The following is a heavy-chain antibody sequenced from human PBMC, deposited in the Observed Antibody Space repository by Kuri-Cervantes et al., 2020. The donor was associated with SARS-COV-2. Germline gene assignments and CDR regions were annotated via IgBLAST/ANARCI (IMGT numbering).Heavy chain of an antibody. J-gene: IGHJ4*02. CDR2: IIPILGTA. V-gene: IGHV1-69*05. Sequence: SVKVSCKASGGTFSSYAISWVRQAPGQGLEWMGGIIPILGTANYAQKFQGRVTITTDESTSTAYMELSSLRSEDTAVYYCARATGPPGYFDYWGQGTLVTVSS. CDR3: ARATGPPGYFDY. CDR1: GGTFSSYA.